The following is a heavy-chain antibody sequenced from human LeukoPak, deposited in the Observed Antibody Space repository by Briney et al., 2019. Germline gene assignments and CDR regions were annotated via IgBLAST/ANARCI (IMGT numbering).Heavy chain of an antibody. D-gene: IGHD5-12*01. CDR2: INPNSGGT. CDR3: ARVRYSGYALEDDY. Sequence: ASVKVSCKASGYTFTCYYMHWVRQAPGQGLEWMGWINPNSGGTNYAQKFQGRVTMTRDTSISTAYMELSRLRSDDTAVYYCARVRYSGYALEDDYWGQGTLVTVSS. V-gene: IGHV1-2*02. J-gene: IGHJ4*02. CDR1: GYTFTCYY.